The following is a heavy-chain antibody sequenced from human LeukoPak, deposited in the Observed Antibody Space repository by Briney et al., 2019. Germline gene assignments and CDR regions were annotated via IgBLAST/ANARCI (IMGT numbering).Heavy chain of an antibody. V-gene: IGHV3-30*18. J-gene: IGHJ4*02. CDR1: GITFRSYG. Sequence: GGSLRLSCAASGITFRSYGMHWVRQAPGKGLEWVAVISYDGSHKYYADSVKGRFSISRDNSKNTLYLQMNSLRADDTAVYYCAKALYGSGSYPFDYWGQGTLVTVSS. D-gene: IGHD3-10*01. CDR3: AKALYGSGSYPFDY. CDR2: ISYDGSHK.